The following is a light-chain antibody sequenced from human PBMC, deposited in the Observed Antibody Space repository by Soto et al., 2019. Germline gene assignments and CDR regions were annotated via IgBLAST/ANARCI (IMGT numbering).Light chain of an antibody. CDR1: QSVTSN. J-gene: IGKJ5*01. CDR2: AAS. Sequence: EIVLTQSPDTLAVSPGEVATLSCWASQSVTSNLAWYQQKRGQAPRLLIYAASTRATGVPARFSGSGSGTEFTLTISSLQAEDVAVYYRQHFILPSITFGQGTRLEIK. V-gene: IGKV3D-15*01. CDR3: QHFILPSIT.